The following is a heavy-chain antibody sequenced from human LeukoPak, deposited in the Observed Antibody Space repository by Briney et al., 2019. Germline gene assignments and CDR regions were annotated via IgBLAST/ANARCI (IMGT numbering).Heavy chain of an antibody. V-gene: IGHV4-59*12. Sequence: PSETLSLTCTVSGGSISSYYWSWIRQPPGKGLEWIGYIYYSGSTNYNPSLKSRVTISVDTSKNQFSLKLSSVTAADTAVYYCARVGTVPYYYYYYMDVWGKGTTVTISS. J-gene: IGHJ6*03. CDR1: GGSISSYY. CDR2: IYYSGST. CDR3: ARVGTVPYYYYYYMDV. D-gene: IGHD3-10*01.